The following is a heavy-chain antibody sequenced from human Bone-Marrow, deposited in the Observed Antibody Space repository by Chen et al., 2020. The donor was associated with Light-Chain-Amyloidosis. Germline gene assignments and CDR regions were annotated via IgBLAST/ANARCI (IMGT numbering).Heavy chain of an antibody. CDR1: GFAFSSYA. D-gene: IGHD3-9*01. CDR3: AKDISYDDILPGYPADAFDI. Sequence: EVQLVESGGGLLQRGGSLRLSCAASGFAFSSYAMSWVRQAPGKGLEWGSTIRGSGGSRFYGDSVKCRLTISSDNSTHALFLQMNSLRAEVTAVYYCAKDISYDDILPGYPADAFDIWGQGTMVTVSS. J-gene: IGHJ3*02. CDR2: IRGSGGSR. V-gene: IGHV3-23*04.